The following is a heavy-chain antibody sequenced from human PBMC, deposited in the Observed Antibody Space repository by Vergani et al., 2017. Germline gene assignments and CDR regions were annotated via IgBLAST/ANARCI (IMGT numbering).Heavy chain of an antibody. CDR2: INHSGST. J-gene: IGHJ6*03. CDR1: GGSFSGYY. Sequence: QVQLQQWGAGLLKPSETLSLTCAVYGGSFSGYYWSWIRQPPGKGLEWIGEINHSGSTNYNPSLKSRVTISVDTSKNQFSLKLSSVTAADTAVYYCARETEAYYYDSSGYYYVDYYYYMDVWGKGTTVTVSS. CDR3: ARETEAYYYDSSGYYYVDYYYYMDV. D-gene: IGHD3-22*01. V-gene: IGHV4-34*01.